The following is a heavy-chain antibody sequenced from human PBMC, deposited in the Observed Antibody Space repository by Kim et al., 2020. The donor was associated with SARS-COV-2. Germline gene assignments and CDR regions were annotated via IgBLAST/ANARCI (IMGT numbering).Heavy chain of an antibody. CDR2: INTNTGNR. V-gene: IGHV7-4-1*02. J-gene: IGHJ6*02. CDR3: ARGGVGQQLVRYYYYGMDV. Sequence: ASVKVSCKASGYTFTSYAMNWVRQAPGQGLELMGWINTNTGNRTYAQGFTGRFVFSLDTSVSTAYLQISSLKAEDTAVYYCARGGVGQQLVRYYYYGMDVWGQGTTVTVSS. D-gene: IGHD6-13*01. CDR1: GYTFTSYA.